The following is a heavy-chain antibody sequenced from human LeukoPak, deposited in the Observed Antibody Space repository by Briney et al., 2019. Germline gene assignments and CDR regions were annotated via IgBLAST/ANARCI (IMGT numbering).Heavy chain of an antibody. Sequence: PGGSLRLACAASGFTFSSYSMNWVRQAPGKGLEWVSSISSSSSYIYYADSVKGRFTISRDNAKNSLYLQMNSLRAEDTAVYYCARAGTRYYFDYWGQGTLGTVSS. CDR1: GFTFSSYS. J-gene: IGHJ4*02. CDR3: ARAGTRYYFDY. D-gene: IGHD1/OR15-1a*01. V-gene: IGHV3-21*01. CDR2: ISSSSSYI.